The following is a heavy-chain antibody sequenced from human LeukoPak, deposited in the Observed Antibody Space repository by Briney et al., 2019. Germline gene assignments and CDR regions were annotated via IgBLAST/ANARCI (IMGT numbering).Heavy chain of an antibody. Sequence: GRSLRLSCAASGFTFSSDSMNWVRQAPGKGLEWVSSISSSSSYIYYAHSVKGRFTISRDNAKNSLYLKMNSLRAEDTAVYYCARDLTVAGTPNWFDPWGQGTLVTVSS. J-gene: IGHJ5*01. CDR1: GFTFSSDS. V-gene: IGHV3-21*01. CDR2: ISSSSSYI. CDR3: ARDLTVAGTPNWFDP. D-gene: IGHD6-19*01.